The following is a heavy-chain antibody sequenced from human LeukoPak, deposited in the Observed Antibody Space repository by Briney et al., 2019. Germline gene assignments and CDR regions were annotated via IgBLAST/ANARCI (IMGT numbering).Heavy chain of an antibody. CDR3: ATSRVFDY. J-gene: IGHJ4*02. Sequence: GGSLGLSCAASGFNFGDYFMSWIRQAPGKGLEWVAFINGSSNNIRYAESVEGRFTISRDNVKNSLYLQMHSLRIEDTAVYYCATSRVFDYWGQGALVSVSS. V-gene: IGHV3-11*04. CDR1: GFNFGDYF. CDR2: INGSSNNI.